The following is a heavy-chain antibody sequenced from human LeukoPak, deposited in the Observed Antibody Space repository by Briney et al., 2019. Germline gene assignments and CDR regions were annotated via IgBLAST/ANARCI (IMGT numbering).Heavy chain of an antibody. CDR1: GFIFGGYA. CDR2: ISYDGGKT. D-gene: IGHD3-3*01. V-gene: IGHV3-30-3*01. J-gene: IGHJ4*02. CDR3: ARGFNDFWSGSQLEY. Sequence: GGSLRLSCAASGFIFGGYAMHWVGQAPGKGLQWLAVISYDGGKTYYADSVEGRFTISRDNSKSTVYLEINSLRSEDTAIYYCARGFNDFWSGSQLEYWGQGTLVTVS.